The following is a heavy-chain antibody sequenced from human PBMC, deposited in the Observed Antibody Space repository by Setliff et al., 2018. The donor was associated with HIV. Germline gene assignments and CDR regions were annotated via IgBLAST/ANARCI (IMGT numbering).Heavy chain of an antibody. CDR2: VSNTGTT. V-gene: IGHV4-59*01. CDR3: ARTRGRAPVSYYFDN. CDR1: AGSISAYY. Sequence: PSETLSLTCSVSAGSISAYYWSWVRQSPGRGLEWIGYVSNTGTTSYNPSLNSRVTMSLDTSRDQFSLKLSSVTAADTAVYYCARTRGRAPVSYYFDNWGQGRLVTVSS. D-gene: IGHD2-2*01. J-gene: IGHJ4*02.